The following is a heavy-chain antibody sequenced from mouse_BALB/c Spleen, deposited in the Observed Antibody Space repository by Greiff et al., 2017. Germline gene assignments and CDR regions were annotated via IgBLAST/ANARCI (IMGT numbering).Heavy chain of an antibody. V-gene: IGHV1-4*01. CDR3: ARTYGSSSYYYAMDY. J-gene: IGHJ4*01. CDR2: INPSSGYT. CDR1: GYTFTSYT. Sequence: VKLMESGAELARPGASVKMSCKASGYTFTSYTMHWVKQRPGQGLEWIGYINPSSGYTNYNQKFKDKATLTADKSSSTAYMQLSSLTSEDSAVYYCARTYGSSSYYYAMDYWGQGTSVTVSS. D-gene: IGHD1-1*01.